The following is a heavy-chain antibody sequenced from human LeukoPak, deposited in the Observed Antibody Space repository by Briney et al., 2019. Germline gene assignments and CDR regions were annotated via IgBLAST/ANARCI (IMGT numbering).Heavy chain of an antibody. CDR3: GKEQSGSYVHAFDP. J-gene: IGHJ5*02. V-gene: IGHV3-7*01. Sequence: GGSLRLSCAASGFTFTTYWMSWIRQTPKKGLEWVAHIKQDGSEKYYVDSVKGRSSISRDNANNSLYLQLNSLRAEDMGVYYCGKEQSGSYVHAFDPWGQGTVVTVSS. D-gene: IGHD3-3*01. CDR2: IKQDGSEK. CDR1: GFTFTTYW.